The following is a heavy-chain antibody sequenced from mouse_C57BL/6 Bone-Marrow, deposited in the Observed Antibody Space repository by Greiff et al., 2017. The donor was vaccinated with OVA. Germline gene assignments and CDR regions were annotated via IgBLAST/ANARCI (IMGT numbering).Heavy chain of an antibody. CDR2: INPNNGGT. V-gene: IGHV1-26*01. Sequence: EVQLQQSGPELVKPGASVKISCKASGYTFTDYHMNWVKQSHGKSLEWIGDINPNNGGTSYNQKFKGKATLTVDKSSSTAYMELRSLTSEDSAVYYCARELYDYDVGFAYWGQGTLVTVSA. D-gene: IGHD2-4*01. J-gene: IGHJ3*01. CDR3: ARELYDYDVGFAY. CDR1: GYTFTDYH.